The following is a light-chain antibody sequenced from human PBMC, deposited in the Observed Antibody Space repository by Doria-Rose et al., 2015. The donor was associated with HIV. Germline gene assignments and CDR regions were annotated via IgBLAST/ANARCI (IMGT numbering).Light chain of an antibody. CDR1: QSFSSTY. V-gene: IGKV3-20*01. CDR3: HQYGTSWT. J-gene: IGKJ1*01. Sequence: DIVMTQSPGTLSLSPGERATLSCRASQSFSSTYLAWYQQQPGQAPSLLIYGGSTRATGIPDRYSASGSGTDFTLAINRLEPEDFALYYCHQYGTSWTFGQGTKVEI. CDR2: GGS.